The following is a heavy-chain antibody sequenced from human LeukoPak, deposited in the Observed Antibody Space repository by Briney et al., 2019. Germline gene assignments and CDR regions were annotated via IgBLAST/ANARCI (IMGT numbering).Heavy chain of an antibody. CDR2: IYYSGST. CDR3: ARGGPLRFLEWLTRDYYFDY. D-gene: IGHD3-3*01. J-gene: IGHJ4*02. Sequence: SETLSLTCTVSGGSISSYYWSWIRQPPGKGLEWIGYIYYSGSTNYNPSLKSRVTISVDTSKNQFSLKLSSVTAEDTAVYYCARGGPLRFLEWLTRDYYFDYWGQGTLVTVSS. CDR1: GGSISSYY. V-gene: IGHV4-59*01.